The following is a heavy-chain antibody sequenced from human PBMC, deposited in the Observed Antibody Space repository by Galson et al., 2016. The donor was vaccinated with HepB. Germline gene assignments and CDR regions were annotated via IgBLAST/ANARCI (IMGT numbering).Heavy chain of an antibody. Sequence: SVKVSCKASGFTFTDYYIHWVRQAPGQGLEWMGWINPNSGVSHYAQKFQGWVTMTTDMSISTAYMGLNSLKSDDTAVYYCAKGGGYCSGNNCYAGSMGGYWGQGTLVTVSS. D-gene: IGHD2-15*01. CDR2: INPNSGVS. CDR3: AKGGGYCSGNNCYAGSMGGY. J-gene: IGHJ4*02. CDR1: GFTFTDYY. V-gene: IGHV1-2*04.